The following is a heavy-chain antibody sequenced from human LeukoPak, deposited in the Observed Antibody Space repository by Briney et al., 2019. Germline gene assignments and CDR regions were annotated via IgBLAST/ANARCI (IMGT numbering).Heavy chain of an antibody. CDR1: GYTFTSYG. CDR2: ISAYNGNT. D-gene: IGHD3-22*01. Sequence: GASVKVSCKASGYTFTSYGISWVRQAPGQGLEWMGWISAYNGNTNYAQTFQGRVTMTRDTSTSTVYMELSSLRSEDTAVYFCARGDKITMIFRRFDYWGQGTLVTVSS. J-gene: IGHJ4*02. V-gene: IGHV1-18*01. CDR3: ARGDKITMIFRRFDY.